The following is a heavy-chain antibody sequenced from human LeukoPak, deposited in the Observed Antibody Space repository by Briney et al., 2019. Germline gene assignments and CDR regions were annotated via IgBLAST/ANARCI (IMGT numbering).Heavy chain of an antibody. D-gene: IGHD3-22*01. J-gene: IGHJ4*02. CDR2: IYYSGST. V-gene: IGHV4-59*08. Sequence: DPSETLSLTCTVSGGSISSYYWNWIRQPPGKGLEWIGYIYYSGSTNYNPSLTSRVTISVDTSKNQFSLKLSSVTAADTAVYYCATQVTYYYDSSGYSLDYWGQGTLVTVSS. CDR3: ATQVTYYYDSSGYSLDY. CDR1: GGSISSYY.